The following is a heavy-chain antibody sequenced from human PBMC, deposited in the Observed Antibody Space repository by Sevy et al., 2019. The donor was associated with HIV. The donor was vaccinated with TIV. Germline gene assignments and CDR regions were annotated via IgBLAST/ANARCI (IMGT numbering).Heavy chain of an antibody. J-gene: IGHJ4*02. CDR1: GFTFSSYG. V-gene: IGHV3-33*01. D-gene: IGHD1-7*01. CDR2: IWYDGSNK. Sequence: GGSLRLSCAASGFTFSSYGMHWVRQVPGKGLEWVAVIWYDGSNKYYADSVKGRFTISRDNSKNTLYLQMNSLRAEDTAVYYCARVGITGTTGIDYWGQGTLVTVSS. CDR3: ARVGITGTTGIDY.